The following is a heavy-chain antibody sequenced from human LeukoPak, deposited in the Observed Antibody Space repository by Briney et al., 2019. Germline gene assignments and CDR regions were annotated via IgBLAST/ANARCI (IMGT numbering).Heavy chain of an antibody. V-gene: IGHV3-7*01. CDR1: GFTFSTYW. J-gene: IGHJ3*02. CDR3: ARDWGIVVVVAVTYAQDDAFDI. CDR2: INQDGSEK. Sequence: PGGSLRLSCAVSGFTFSTYWMSWVRQAPGKGLEWVANINQDGSEKYYVDSVKGRFTISRDNAKSSLYLQMNTLRAEDTAVYYCARDWGIVVVVAVTYAQDDAFDIWGQGTMVTVSS. D-gene: IGHD2-15*01.